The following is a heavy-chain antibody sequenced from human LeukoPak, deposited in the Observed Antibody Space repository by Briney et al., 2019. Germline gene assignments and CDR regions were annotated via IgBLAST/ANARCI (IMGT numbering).Heavy chain of an antibody. CDR2: ISGSGGST. CDR1: GFAFSSFA. D-gene: IGHD5-24*01. Sequence: GVSLRLSCAAPGFAFSSFAMSWVRPAPGQGLEWVSAISGSGGSTYYADSVKGRFTNSRDNSKNTLYLQMNSLRAEDTAVYYCAKGRDGYNSDFDYWGQGTLVTVSS. CDR3: AKGRDGYNSDFDY. V-gene: IGHV3-23*01. J-gene: IGHJ4*02.